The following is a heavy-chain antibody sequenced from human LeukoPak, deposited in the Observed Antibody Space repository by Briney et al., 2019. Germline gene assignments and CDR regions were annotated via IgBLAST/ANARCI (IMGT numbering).Heavy chain of an antibody. CDR3: ARDRRRNYVFDY. D-gene: IGHD1-7*01. J-gene: IGHJ4*02. Sequence: SETLSLTCTVSGGSISNYYWGWIRQPPGKGLEWIGSIYYSGSTYYNPSLKSRVTISVDTSKNQFSLKLSSVTAADTAVYYCARDRRRNYVFDYWGQGTLVTVSS. CDR2: IYYSGST. V-gene: IGHV4-39*07. CDR1: GGSISNYY.